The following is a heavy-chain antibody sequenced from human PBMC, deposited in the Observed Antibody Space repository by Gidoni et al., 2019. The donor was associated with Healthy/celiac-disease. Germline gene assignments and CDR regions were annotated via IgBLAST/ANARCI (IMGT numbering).Heavy chain of an antibody. Sequence: QVQLQQWGAGLLKPSETLSLTCAVYGGSFSGYYWSWIRQPPGKGLEWIGEINHSGSTNYNPSLKSRVTISVDTSKNQFSLKLSSVTAADTAVYYCARFIHYYDSSGEGFDYWGQGTLVTVSS. CDR3: ARFIHYYDSSGEGFDY. CDR2: INHSGST. J-gene: IGHJ4*02. V-gene: IGHV4-34*01. CDR1: GGSFSGYY. D-gene: IGHD3-22*01.